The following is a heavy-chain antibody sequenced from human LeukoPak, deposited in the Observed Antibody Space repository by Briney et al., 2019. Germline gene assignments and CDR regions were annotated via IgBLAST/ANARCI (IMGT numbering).Heavy chain of an antibody. Sequence: GGSLRLSCAASGFTFSSYAMSWVRQAPGKGLEWLSYISSSSRTISYADSLKGRFTVSRDNAKNSLDLQMNSLRVEDTAVYYCARVGTSGWTSDYWGQGTLVTVSS. V-gene: IGHV3-48*04. CDR1: GFTFSSYA. CDR2: ISSSSRTI. J-gene: IGHJ4*02. CDR3: ARVGTSGWTSDY. D-gene: IGHD6-19*01.